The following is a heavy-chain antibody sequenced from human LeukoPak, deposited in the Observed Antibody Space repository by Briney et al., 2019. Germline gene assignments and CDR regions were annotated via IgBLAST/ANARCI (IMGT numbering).Heavy chain of an antibody. Sequence: GGSLRLSCAASGFTFSSYAMSWVRQAPGKGLEWVSSISSSSSYIYYADSVKGRFTTSRGNAKNSLYLQMNSLRAEDTAVYYCARVVAAAGLYYYYYMDVWGKGTTVTVSS. CDR2: ISSSSSYI. CDR1: GFTFSSYA. V-gene: IGHV3-21*01. CDR3: ARVVAAAGLYYYYYMDV. J-gene: IGHJ6*03. D-gene: IGHD6-13*01.